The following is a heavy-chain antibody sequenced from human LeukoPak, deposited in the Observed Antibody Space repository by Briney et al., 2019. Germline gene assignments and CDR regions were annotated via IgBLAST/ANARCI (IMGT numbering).Heavy chain of an antibody. CDR2: IKQDGNEK. Sequence: GGSLRLSCAASGFTLSRFWMSWVRQAPGKGLEWVANIKQDGNEKYYVESVKGRFTISRDNAKNSVYLQMNSLRAEDTAVYYCARDNWNYAVEDYWGQGTLVTVSS. CDR1: GFTLSRFW. V-gene: IGHV3-7*01. CDR3: ARDNWNYAVEDY. J-gene: IGHJ4*02. D-gene: IGHD1-7*01.